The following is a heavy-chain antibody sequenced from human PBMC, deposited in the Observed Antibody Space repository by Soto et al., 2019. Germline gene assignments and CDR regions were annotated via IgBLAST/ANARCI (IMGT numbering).Heavy chain of an antibody. CDR2: VYHSGST. V-gene: IGHV4-59*01. CDR3: TSSYSASSSPDY. D-gene: IGHD6-13*01. J-gene: IGHJ4*02. Sequence: SETLSLPCSLSGGSLRKYYWNWIRQPPGRGLEWIGYVYHSGSTNYNPSLKSRVSMSVDVSRNHFSLTLHSVTAADTAVYFCTSSYSASSSPDYWGQGTLVTVSS. CDR1: GGSLRKYY.